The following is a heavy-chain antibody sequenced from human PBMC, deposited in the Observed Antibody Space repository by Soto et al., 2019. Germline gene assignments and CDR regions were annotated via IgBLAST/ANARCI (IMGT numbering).Heavy chain of an antibody. CDR3: ARGLTYYDFWSGYYCYGMDV. Sequence: QVQLVQSGAEVKKPGSSVKVSCKASGGTFSSYAISWVRQAPGQGLEWMGGSIPIFGTANYAQKFQGRVTITADESTSTAYRELSSLRSEDTAVYYCARGLTYYDFWSGYYCYGMDVWGQGTTVTVSS. CDR2: SIPIFGTA. J-gene: IGHJ6*02. V-gene: IGHV1-69*01. CDR1: GGTFSSYA. D-gene: IGHD3-3*01.